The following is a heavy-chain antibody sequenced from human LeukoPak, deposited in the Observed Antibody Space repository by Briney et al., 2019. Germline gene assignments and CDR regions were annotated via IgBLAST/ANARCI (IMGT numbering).Heavy chain of an antibody. V-gene: IGHV3-23*01. J-gene: IGHJ4*02. CDR3: ARGAPYGDYEGY. Sequence: GGSLRLSCAASGFTFSSYAMSWVRQAPGKGLEWVSAISGSGGSTYYADSVKGRFTISRDNSKNSLYLQMNSLRDEDTAVYYCARGAPYGDYEGYWGQGTLVTVSS. CDR1: GFTFSSYA. D-gene: IGHD4-17*01. CDR2: ISGSGGST.